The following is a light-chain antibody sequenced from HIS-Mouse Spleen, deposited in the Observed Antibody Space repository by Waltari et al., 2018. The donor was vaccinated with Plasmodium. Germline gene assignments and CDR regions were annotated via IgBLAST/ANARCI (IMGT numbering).Light chain of an antibody. CDR1: ALPKKY. Sequence: SYELTQPPSVSVSPGQTARITCPGDALPKKYSYWYQKKSGQAPVLVIYEDSKRPSGIPERFSGYSSGTMATLTISGAQVEDEADYYCYSTDSSGNHRVFGGGTKLTVL. J-gene: IGLJ3*02. CDR2: EDS. CDR3: YSTDSSGNHRV. V-gene: IGLV3-10*01.